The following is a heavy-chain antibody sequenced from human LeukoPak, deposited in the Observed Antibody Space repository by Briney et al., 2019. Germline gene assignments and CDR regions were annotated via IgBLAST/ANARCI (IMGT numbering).Heavy chain of an antibody. V-gene: IGHV4-39*01. Sequence: LETLSLTCTVSGGSISSSSYYWGWIRQPPGKGLEWIGSIYYSGGTYYNPSLKSRVTISVDTSKNQFSLKLSSVTAADTAVYYCARLYRITIFGVAIGHYFDYWGQGTLVTVSS. J-gene: IGHJ4*02. CDR2: IYYSGGT. CDR1: GGSISSSSYY. CDR3: ARLYRITIFGVAIGHYFDY. D-gene: IGHD3-3*01.